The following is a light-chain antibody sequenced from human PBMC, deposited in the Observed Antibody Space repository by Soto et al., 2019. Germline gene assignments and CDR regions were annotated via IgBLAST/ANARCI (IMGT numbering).Light chain of an antibody. CDR3: QSHDNTLITSWV. Sequence: QSVLTQPPSVSGAPGQRVTISYTGSSSNIGADFDVHWYQRLPGTAPKLLIYNNNIRPSGVPDRFSGSKSGTSASLAITGLQAEDEADYFCQSHDNTLITSWVFGGGTQLTVL. CDR2: NNN. V-gene: IGLV1-40*01. J-gene: IGLJ3*02. CDR1: SSNIGADFD.